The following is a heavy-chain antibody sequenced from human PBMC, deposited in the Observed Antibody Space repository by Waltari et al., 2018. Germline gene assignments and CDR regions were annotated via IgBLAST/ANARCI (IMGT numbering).Heavy chain of an antibody. J-gene: IGHJ5*02. Sequence: QVQLQESGPGLVKPSQTLSLTCTVSGGSISSGSYYWSWIRQPAGKGLEWIGRTYTSGSTNYTPSLKSRATISVDTSKNQFSLKLSSVTAADTAVYYCARDPGYSSSWYDNWFDPWGQGTLVTVSS. V-gene: IGHV4-61*02. CDR2: TYTSGST. D-gene: IGHD6-13*01. CDR1: GGSISSGSYY. CDR3: ARDPGYSSSWYDNWFDP.